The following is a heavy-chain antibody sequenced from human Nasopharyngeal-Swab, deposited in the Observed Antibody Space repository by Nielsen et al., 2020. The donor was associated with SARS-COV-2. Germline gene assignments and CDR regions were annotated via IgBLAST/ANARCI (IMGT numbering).Heavy chain of an antibody. CDR1: GFIFSASA. CDR2: VGDKDHNYAT. CDR3: TTDYYFDY. Sequence: GGSLRLSCAASGFIFSASAMHWVRQASGKGLEWVGRVGDKDHNYATTYGAAVKGRFTISRDDSKNTAFLQMDSLKTEDTALYYCTTDYYFDYWGQGTLVTVSS. J-gene: IGHJ4*02. V-gene: IGHV3-73*01.